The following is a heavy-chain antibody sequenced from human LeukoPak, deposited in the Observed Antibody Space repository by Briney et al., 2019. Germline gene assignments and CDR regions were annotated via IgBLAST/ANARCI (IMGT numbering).Heavy chain of an antibody. V-gene: IGHV3-74*01. CDR3: IRVPY. CDR1: GFTFSSAW. CDR2: ISSDGSNT. J-gene: IGHJ4*02. Sequence: GGSLRLSCAASGFTFSSAWMSWVRQAPGKGLEWVSRISSDGSNTNYADSVKGRFTISRDNAKNTLYLQMNSLRAEDTAVYYCIRVPYWGQGALVTVSS.